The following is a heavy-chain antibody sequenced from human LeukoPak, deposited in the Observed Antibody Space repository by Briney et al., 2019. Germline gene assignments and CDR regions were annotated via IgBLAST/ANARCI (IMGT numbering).Heavy chain of an antibody. D-gene: IGHD6-6*01. V-gene: IGHV3-23*01. Sequence: PGGSLRLSCAASGFTFSNYAMSWVRQAPGKGLEWVSAITDSGIDTYYADSVKGRFIISKDKSKNTVFLQMNSLRAEDTAIYYCAKRVPYNSSSVYLDSWGQGTLVTVSS. CDR1: GFTFSNYA. CDR3: AKRVPYNSSSVYLDS. CDR2: ITDSGIDT. J-gene: IGHJ4*02.